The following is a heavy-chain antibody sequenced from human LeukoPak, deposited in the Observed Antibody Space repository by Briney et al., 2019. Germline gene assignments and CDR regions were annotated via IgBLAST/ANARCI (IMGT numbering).Heavy chain of an antibody. CDR1: GYTFTSYD. CDR3: ARIGYYDFWSGYYLIPGYYYYGMDV. CDR2: MNPNSGNT. D-gene: IGHD3-3*01. V-gene: IGHV1-8*01. Sequence: ASVKVSCKASGYTFTSYDINWVRQATGQGLEWMGWMNPNSGNTGYAQKFQGRVTMTRNTSISTAYMELSSLGSEDTAVYYCARIGYYDFWSGYYLIPGYYYYGMDVWGQGTTVTVSS. J-gene: IGHJ6*02.